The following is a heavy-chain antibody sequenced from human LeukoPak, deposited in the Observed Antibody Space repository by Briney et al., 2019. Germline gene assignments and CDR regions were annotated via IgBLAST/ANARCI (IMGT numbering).Heavy chain of an antibody. V-gene: IGHV3-9*01. CDR3: ANYDYYDSSGQLDAFDI. CDR1: GFTFDDYA. CDR2: ISWNSGSI. J-gene: IGHJ3*02. D-gene: IGHD3-22*01. Sequence: GGSLRLSCAASGFTFDDYAMHWVRQAPGKGLEWVSGISWNSGSIGHADSVKGRFTISRDNAKNSLYLQMNSLRAEDTAVYYCANYDYYDSSGQLDAFDIWGQGTMVTVSS.